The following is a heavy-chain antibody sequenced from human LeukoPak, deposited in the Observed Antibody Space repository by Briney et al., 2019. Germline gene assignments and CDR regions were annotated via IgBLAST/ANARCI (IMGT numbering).Heavy chain of an antibody. CDR1: GFIFSDYY. J-gene: IGHJ3*02. CDR2: SSSGSTI. D-gene: IGHD5-12*01. Sequence: GGSLRLSCAASGFIFSDYYMSWIRQTPGKGLEWVSYSSSGSTIYYADSVKGRFTISRDNAKNSLYLQMNSLRAEDTAVYYCARISGGCDYKAFDIWGQGTMVTVSS. V-gene: IGHV3-11*01. CDR3: ARISGGCDYKAFDI.